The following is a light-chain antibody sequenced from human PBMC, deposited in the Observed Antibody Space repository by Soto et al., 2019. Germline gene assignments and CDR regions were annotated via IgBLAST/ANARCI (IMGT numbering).Light chain of an antibody. V-gene: IGLV2-14*01. CDR2: EVI. CDR1: SSDVGGYNY. CDR3: SSYTSRSTLV. J-gene: IGLJ1*01. Sequence: QSVLTQPGSVSGSPGQSITISCTGTSSDVGGYNYVSWYQQHPGKAPKLIICEVINRPSGVSNRFSGSKSGNTASLTISGLQAEDEADYYCSSYTSRSTLVFGTGTKVTVL.